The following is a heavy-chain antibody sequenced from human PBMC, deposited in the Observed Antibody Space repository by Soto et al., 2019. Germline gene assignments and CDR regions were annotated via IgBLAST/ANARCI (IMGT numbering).Heavy chain of an antibody. CDR2: ISNNGGST. D-gene: IGHD6-19*01. CDR1: GSLFRTSA. CDR3: AKDPDISGWYQTDLDY. J-gene: IGHJ4*02. Sequence: XGSLRPSCSASGSLFRTSAMTWVRKAPGKGLEWVSTISNNGGSTYSADSVKGRFTISRDNSKNTLYLQMNSLRAEDTAVYYCAKDPDISGWYQTDLDYWGQGTLVTVSS. V-gene: IGHV3-23*01.